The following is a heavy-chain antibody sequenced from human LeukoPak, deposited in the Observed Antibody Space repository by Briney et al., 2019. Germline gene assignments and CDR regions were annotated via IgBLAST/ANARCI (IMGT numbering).Heavy chain of an antibody. CDR3: ARGMDYYDSREASGAFDI. CDR2: IYYSGST. CDR1: GGSISSGGYY. V-gene: IGHV4-31*03. Sequence: SQTLSLTCTVSGGSISSGGYYWSWIRQHPGKGLEWIGYIYYSGSTYYNPSLKSRVTISVDTSKNQFSLKLSSVTAADTAVYYCARGMDYYDSREASGAFDIWGQGTMVTVSS. D-gene: IGHD3-22*01. J-gene: IGHJ3*02.